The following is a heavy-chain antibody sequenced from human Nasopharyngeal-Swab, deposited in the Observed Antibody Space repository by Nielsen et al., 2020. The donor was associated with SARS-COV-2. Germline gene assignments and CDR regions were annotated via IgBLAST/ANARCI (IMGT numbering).Heavy chain of an antibody. CDR2: MSPNSGIT. Sequence: ASVKVSCKASGYTFINHDINWVRQSTGQGLEWMGWMSPNSGITGYAQKFQGRVTMTRNTSTSTAYLEPSSLRSEDTAVYYCARGGSSLGANLEDPWGQGTLVIVSS. CDR1: GYTFINHD. CDR3: ARGGSSLGANLEDP. D-gene: IGHD3-10*01. V-gene: IGHV1-8*01. J-gene: IGHJ5*02.